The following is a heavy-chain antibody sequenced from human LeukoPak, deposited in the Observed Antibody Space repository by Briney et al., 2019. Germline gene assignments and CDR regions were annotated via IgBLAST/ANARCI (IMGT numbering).Heavy chain of an antibody. CDR2: IDNDGNGI. CDR1: GFTFSSYW. J-gene: IGHJ6*03. V-gene: IGHV3-74*01. Sequence: GGSLRLSCAASGFTFSSYWMHWVRQGPEKGLELVSRIDNDGNGIIYADSVKGRFTTSRDNAKNTLYLQMSSLRVEDTAVYYCATGGGWEPSSGVVTHIDVWGKGTTVTVSS. D-gene: IGHD3-3*01. CDR3: ATGGGWEPSSGVVTHIDV.